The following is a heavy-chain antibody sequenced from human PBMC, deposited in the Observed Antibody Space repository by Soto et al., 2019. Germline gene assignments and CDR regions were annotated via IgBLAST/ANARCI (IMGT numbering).Heavy chain of an antibody. CDR2: IIPIFGTA. CDR3: WYCSSTSCFRGQEFDP. J-gene: IGHJ5*02. V-gene: IGHV1-69*13. D-gene: IGHD2-2*01. CDR1: GGTFSSYA. Sequence: SVKVSCKASGGTFSSYAISWVRQAPGQGLEWMGGIIPIFGTANYAQKFQGRVTITADESTSTAYTELSSLRSEDTAVYYCWYCSSTSCFRGQEFDPWGQGTLVTVSS.